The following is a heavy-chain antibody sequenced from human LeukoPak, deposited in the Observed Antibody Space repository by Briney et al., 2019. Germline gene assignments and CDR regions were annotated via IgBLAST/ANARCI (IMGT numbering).Heavy chain of an antibody. D-gene: IGHD1-26*01. J-gene: IGHJ3*02. V-gene: IGHV3-7*01. CDR1: GFTFCNYW. CDR3: ARGRVGAKGFDI. Sequence: GGSLRLSCAASGFTFCNYWMSWVRQAPGKGREWVANMKEDGSEKNSVDSVKARFTISRDNAQDSVYLQMNSLRAEDTAVYYCARGRVGAKGFDIWGQGTMVTVSS. CDR2: MKEDGSEK.